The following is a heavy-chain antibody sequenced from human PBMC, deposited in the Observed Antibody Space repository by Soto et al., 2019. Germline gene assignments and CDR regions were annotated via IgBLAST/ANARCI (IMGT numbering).Heavy chain of an antibody. CDR1: GYPFTSYG. CDR2: ISAYNGNT. J-gene: IGHJ3*02. V-gene: IGHV1-18*04. D-gene: IGHD3-22*01. Sequence: GASLKVSCTASGYPFTSYGISWVGHAPGQGLEWMGWISAYNGNTNYAQKLQGRVTMTTDTSTSTAYMELRSLRSDDTAVYYCASTRGYDDISGSGACDIWGQGTMVTVS. CDR3: ASTRGYDDISGSGACDI.